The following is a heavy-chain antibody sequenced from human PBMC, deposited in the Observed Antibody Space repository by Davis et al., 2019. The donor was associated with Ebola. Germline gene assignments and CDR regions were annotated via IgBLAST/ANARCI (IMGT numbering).Heavy chain of an antibody. CDR3: ARGGRTTHFDY. D-gene: IGHD4-17*01. Sequence: GKSLKISCAASGFTFSSYAMHWVRQAPGKGLEWVAVISYDGSNKYYADSVKGRFTISRDNSKNTLYLQMNSLRAEDTAVYYCARGGRTTHFDYWGQGTLVTVSS. CDR2: ISYDGSNK. V-gene: IGHV3-30-3*01. CDR1: GFTFSSYA. J-gene: IGHJ4*02.